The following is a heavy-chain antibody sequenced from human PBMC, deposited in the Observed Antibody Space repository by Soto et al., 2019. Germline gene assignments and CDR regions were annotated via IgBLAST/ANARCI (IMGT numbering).Heavy chain of an antibody. D-gene: IGHD7-27*01. CDR1: GFTFRSCA. J-gene: IGHJ3*01. CDR3: ARKILTGDHSGPFDL. CDR2: ISYDGSNK. V-gene: IGHV3-30*03. Sequence: PGGSLRLSCAASGFTFRSCAMHWVRQAPGKGPEWVAVISYDGSNKLYSDSVKGRFTISRDNAKKSLFLQMDSLTADDTAVYFCARKILTGDHSGPFDLWGQGTMVTVSS.